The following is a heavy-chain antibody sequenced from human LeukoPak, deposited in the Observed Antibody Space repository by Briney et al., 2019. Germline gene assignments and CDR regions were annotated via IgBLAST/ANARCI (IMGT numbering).Heavy chain of an antibody. V-gene: IGHV1-2*02. CDR3: AREGYCSGGSCYPWFDP. CDR2: INPNSGGT. D-gene: IGHD2-15*01. Sequence: ASVKVSCKASGYTFTGYYMHWVRQAPGQGLEWMGWINPNSGGTNYAQKFQGRVTKTRDTSISTAYMELSRLRSDDTAVYYCAREGYCSGGSCYPWFDPWGQGTLVTVSS. CDR1: GYTFTGYY. J-gene: IGHJ5*02.